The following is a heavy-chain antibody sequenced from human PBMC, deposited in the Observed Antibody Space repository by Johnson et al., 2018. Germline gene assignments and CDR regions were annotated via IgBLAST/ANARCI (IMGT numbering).Heavy chain of an antibody. D-gene: IGHD3-3*01. V-gene: IGHV3-48*01. CDR2: ISSSSSTV. Sequence: VQLVQSGGGLVQPGGSLRLSCAASGFTFSTYTMIWVRQAPGKGLEWVSYISSSSSTVYYADSVKGRFTISRDNAKNSLYLQMNSLRAEDTAVYFCARPRTYDFWSGLDYWGQGTLVTVSS. CDR3: ARPRTYDFWSGLDY. CDR1: GFTFSTYT. J-gene: IGHJ4*02.